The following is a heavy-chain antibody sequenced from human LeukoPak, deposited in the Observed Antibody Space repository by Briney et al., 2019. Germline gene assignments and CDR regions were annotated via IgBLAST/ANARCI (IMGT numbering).Heavy chain of an antibody. CDR1: GGSFSGYY. CDR3: ARAVYYYGSGSYPNYYYYMDV. Sequence: PSETLSLTCAVYGGSFSGYYWSWIRQPPGKGLEWIGEINHSGSTNYNPSLKSRVTISVDTSKNQFSLKLSSVTAADTAVYYCARAVYYYGSGSYPNYYYYMDVWGKGTTVTVSS. CDR2: INHSGST. J-gene: IGHJ6*03. V-gene: IGHV4-34*01. D-gene: IGHD3-10*01.